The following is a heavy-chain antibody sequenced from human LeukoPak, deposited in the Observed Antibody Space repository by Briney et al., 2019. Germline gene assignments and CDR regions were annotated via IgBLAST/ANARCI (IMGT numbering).Heavy chain of an antibody. CDR3: ARHAGNYDFWSGYSYWFDP. CDR1: GYSISSGYY. CDR2: IYHSGST. Sequence: SETLSLTCAVSGYSISSGYYWGWIRQPPGKGLEWIGSIYHSGSTYYNPSLKSRVTIPVDTSKNQFSLKLSSVTAADTAVYYCARHAGNYDFWSGYSYWFDPWGQGTLVTVSS. J-gene: IGHJ5*02. D-gene: IGHD3-3*01. V-gene: IGHV4-38-2*01.